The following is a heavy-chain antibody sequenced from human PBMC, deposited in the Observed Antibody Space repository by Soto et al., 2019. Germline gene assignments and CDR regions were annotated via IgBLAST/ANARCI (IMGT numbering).Heavy chain of an antibody. V-gene: IGHV3-23*01. D-gene: IGHD6-6*01. CDR2: ISGSGGST. CDR1: GCTFSSYA. CDR3: AKSYSSSTPPYYYGMDV. J-gene: IGHJ6*02. Sequence: GGSLILSCAASGCTFSSYAMSWVRQAPGKGLEWVSVISGSGGSTYYAGSVKGRFTISRDNSENTLYLQMNSLRAEDTAVYYCAKSYSSSTPPYYYGMDVWGQGTTVTVSS.